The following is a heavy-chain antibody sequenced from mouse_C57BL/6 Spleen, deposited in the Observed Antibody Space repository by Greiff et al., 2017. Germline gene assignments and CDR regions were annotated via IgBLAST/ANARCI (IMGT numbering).Heavy chain of an antibody. Sequence: VQLQQPGAELVRPGSSVKLSCKASGYTFTSYWMHWVKQRPIQGLEWIGNIDPSDSETHYNQKFKDKATLTVDKSSSTAYMQLSSLTSEGSAVYFFARDGSSSFAYWGQGTLVTVSA. D-gene: IGHD1-1*01. V-gene: IGHV1-52*01. CDR1: GYTFTSYW. CDR2: IDPSDSET. J-gene: IGHJ3*01. CDR3: ARDGSSSFAY.